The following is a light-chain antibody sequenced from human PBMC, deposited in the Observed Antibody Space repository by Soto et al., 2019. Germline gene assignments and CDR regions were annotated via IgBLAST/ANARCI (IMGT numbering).Light chain of an antibody. J-gene: IGKJ5*01. CDR1: QSISNH. Sequence: DIQMTQSPSSLSASVEDRVIITCRASQSISNHLNWYQQKPGKAPKLLIFAASSLQSGVPSRFSGSRSGPDFTLTISSLQPEDFATYYCQQSSNTPIPFGQGTRLAIK. V-gene: IGKV1-39*01. CDR2: AAS. CDR3: QQSSNTPIP.